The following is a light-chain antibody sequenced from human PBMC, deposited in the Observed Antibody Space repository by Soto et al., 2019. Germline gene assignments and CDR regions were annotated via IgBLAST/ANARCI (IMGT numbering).Light chain of an antibody. CDR3: QQTYRRRT. CDR1: QSITYN. Sequence: DIQMTQSPSSLSASVGDRVTITCRASQSITYNLNWYQHKPGKAPKLLSYAASRLQSGVPSGFSGNGTGTDFTLSISRLQAEDFATYYCQQTYRRRTVGQGTKVEIK. J-gene: IGKJ1*01. V-gene: IGKV1-39*01. CDR2: AAS.